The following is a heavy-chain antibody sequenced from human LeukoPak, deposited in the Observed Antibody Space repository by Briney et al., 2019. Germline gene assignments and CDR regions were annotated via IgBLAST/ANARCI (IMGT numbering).Heavy chain of an antibody. J-gene: IGHJ3*02. CDR2: MNPNSGNT. D-gene: IGHD3-22*01. CDR3: AREDLGYDSIEGAFDI. V-gene: IGHV1-8*03. Sequence: GASVKVSCKASGYTFTSYGISWVRQAPGQGLEWMGWMNPNSGNTGYAQKFQGRVTITRNTSISTAYMELSSLRSEDTAVYYCAREDLGYDSIEGAFDIWGQGTMVTVSS. CDR1: GYTFTSYG.